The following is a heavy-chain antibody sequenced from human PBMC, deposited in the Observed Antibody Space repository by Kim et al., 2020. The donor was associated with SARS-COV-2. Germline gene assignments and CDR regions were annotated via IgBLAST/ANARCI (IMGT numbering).Heavy chain of an antibody. D-gene: IGHD2-15*01. CDR3: AKLHRGGESPYYFES. Sequence: ADSVKGRVTISRENDHNSLYLQMSSLRAEDTAVYYCAKLHRGGESPYYFESWGQGSLVTVSS. J-gene: IGHJ4*02. V-gene: IGHV3-11*04.